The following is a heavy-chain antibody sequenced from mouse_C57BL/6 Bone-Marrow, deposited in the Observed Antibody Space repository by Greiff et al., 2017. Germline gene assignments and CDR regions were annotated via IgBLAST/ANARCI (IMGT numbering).Heavy chain of an antibody. Sequence: QVQLQQSGAELVRPGASVKLSCKASGYTFTDYYINWVKQRPGQGLEWIARIYPGSGNTYYNEKFKGKATLTAEKSSSTAYMQLSSLTSEDSAVYFCARTLYYCGSSSWFAYWGQGTLVTVSA. CDR3: ARTLYYCGSSSWFAY. CDR2: IYPGSGNT. V-gene: IGHV1-76*01. CDR1: GYTFTDYY. D-gene: IGHD1-1*01. J-gene: IGHJ3*01.